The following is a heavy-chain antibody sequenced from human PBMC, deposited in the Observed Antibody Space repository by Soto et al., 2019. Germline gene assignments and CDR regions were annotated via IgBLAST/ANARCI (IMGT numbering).Heavy chain of an antibody. CDR3: ARTTTVNNWFDT. J-gene: IGHJ5*02. D-gene: IGHD4-17*01. CDR2: LSSISSYI. Sequence: GGSLRLSCAASGFTFSSYSMNWVRQAPGKGLAWVSSLSSISSYIYSADSVKGRFTISRDNPQNSLDVQMKSMRAEATAVYYCARTTTVNNWFDTWGQGTLVTVSS. CDR1: GFTFSSYS. V-gene: IGHV3-21*01.